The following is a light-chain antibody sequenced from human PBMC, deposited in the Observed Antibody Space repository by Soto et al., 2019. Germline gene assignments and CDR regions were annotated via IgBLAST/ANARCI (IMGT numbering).Light chain of an antibody. CDR3: QQYGNSPLT. CDR2: GAS. Sequence: EIVMTQSPGTLSLSPGETATLSCRASQSVSSNYVAWFHQKPGQAPRLLIYGASTRATGIPARFSGSGSGTDFTLTISRLEPEDFALYYCQQYGNSPLTFGGGTKVDIK. CDR1: QSVSSNY. J-gene: IGKJ4*01. V-gene: IGKV3-20*01.